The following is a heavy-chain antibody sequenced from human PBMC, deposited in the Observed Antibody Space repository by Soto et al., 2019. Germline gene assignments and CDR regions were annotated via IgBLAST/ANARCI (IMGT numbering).Heavy chain of an antibody. CDR1: SETXGSYD. J-gene: IGHJ5*02. CDR2: ISTYNGNT. D-gene: IGHD6-19*01. V-gene: IGHV1-18*01. CDR3: ARVTRGSGDWFDP. Sequence: SXKVSFKASSETXGSYDITLVRQAPGQGLEWMGWISTYNGNTKYAKNVQGRVSMTTDTSKRTAYMELRSLKSDDTDVYYCARVTRGSGDWFDPWGQGTLATVS.